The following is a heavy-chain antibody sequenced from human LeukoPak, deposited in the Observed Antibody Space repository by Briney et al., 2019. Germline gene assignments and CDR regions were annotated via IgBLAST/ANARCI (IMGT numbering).Heavy chain of an antibody. CDR1: GFTFSSYA. CDR3: AKTARYSYSFVDY. V-gene: IGHV3-23*01. Sequence: PGGSLRLSCAASGFTFSSYAMSWDRQAPGKGLEWVSGISGSGGSTYYADSVKGRFTISRDNSKNTLYLQMNSLRVEDTAVYYCAKTARYSYSFVDYWGQGTLVTVSS. D-gene: IGHD5-18*01. CDR2: ISGSGGST. J-gene: IGHJ4*02.